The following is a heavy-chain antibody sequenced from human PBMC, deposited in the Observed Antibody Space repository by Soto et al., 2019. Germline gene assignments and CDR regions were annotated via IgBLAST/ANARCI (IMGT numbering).Heavy chain of an antibody. Sequence: QVQLQESGPGLVKPSETLSLTCIVSGGSVRNDAYYWSWIRQPPGKGLEWIGYIYHSGSTYYNPSLKSRVTISADTSANQFSLKVSSVTAADTAVYYCARLGIGWEFPFDYWGQGTLVNVSS. D-gene: IGHD1-26*01. CDR1: GGSVRNDAYY. J-gene: IGHJ4*02. CDR3: ARLGIGWEFPFDY. V-gene: IGHV4-61*08. CDR2: IYHSGST.